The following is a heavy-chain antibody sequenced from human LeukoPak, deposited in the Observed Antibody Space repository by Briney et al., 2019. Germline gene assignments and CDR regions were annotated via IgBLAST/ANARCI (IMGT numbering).Heavy chain of an antibody. CDR3: ARAPDQWELRAFDY. CDR2: IYHSGST. V-gene: IGHV4-4*02. CDR1: GGSISSSNW. Sequence: SETLSLTCAVSGGSISSSNWWSWVRQPPGKGLEWIGEIYHSGSTNYNPSLKSRVTISVDKSKNQFSLKLSSVTAADTAVYYCARAPDQWELRAFDYWGQGTLVTVSS. J-gene: IGHJ4*02. D-gene: IGHD1-26*01.